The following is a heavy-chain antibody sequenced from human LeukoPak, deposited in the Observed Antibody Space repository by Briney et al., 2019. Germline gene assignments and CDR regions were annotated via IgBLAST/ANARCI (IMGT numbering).Heavy chain of an antibody. CDR3: ARLAQSRSGWYTSIDY. CDR2: IYYSGNT. CDR1: GGSISSSTYF. D-gene: IGHD6-19*01. J-gene: IGHJ4*02. Sequence: PSETLSLTCTVSGGSISSSTYFWGWIRQPPGKGLEWIGSIYYSGNTYYNPSLKGRVTISVDLSKNQFSLKLSSLTAADTALYYCARLAQSRSGWYTSIDYWGQGTLVTVSS. V-gene: IGHV4-39*01.